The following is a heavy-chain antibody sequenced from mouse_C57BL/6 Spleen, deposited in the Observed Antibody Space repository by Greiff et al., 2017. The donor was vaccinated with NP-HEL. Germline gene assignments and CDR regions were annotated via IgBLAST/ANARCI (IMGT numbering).Heavy chain of an antibody. J-gene: IGHJ2*01. CDR1: GFNIKDYY. Sequence: EVQLQQSGAELVRPGASVKLSCTASGFNIKDYYMHWVKQRPEQGLEWIGRIDPEDGDTEYAPKFQGKATKTADTSSNTAYLQLSSLTSEDTAVYYCTTYGSTYFDYWGQGTTLTVSS. CDR2: IDPEDGDT. V-gene: IGHV14-1*01. D-gene: IGHD1-1*01. CDR3: TTYGSTYFDY.